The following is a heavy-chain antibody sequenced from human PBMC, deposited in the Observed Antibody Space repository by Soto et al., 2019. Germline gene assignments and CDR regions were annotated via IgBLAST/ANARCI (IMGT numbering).Heavy chain of an antibody. Sequence: QVQLVESGGGVVQPGRSLRLSCAASGFTFSNYGMHWVRQAPGKGLEWVAIMSSDGKNKFYADSVKGRFTISRDDSKNTLYLQMDSLKTEDTAVYSCARDVYCRSNCCLRNMVEYWGQGTVVTVSS. D-gene: IGHD2-2*01. CDR2: MSSDGKNK. CDR3: ARDVYCRSNCCLRNMVEY. J-gene: IGHJ4*02. CDR1: GFTFSNYG. V-gene: IGHV3-30*03.